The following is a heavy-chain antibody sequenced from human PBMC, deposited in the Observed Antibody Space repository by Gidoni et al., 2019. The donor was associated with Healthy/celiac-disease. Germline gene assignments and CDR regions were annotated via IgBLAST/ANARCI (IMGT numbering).Heavy chain of an antibody. CDR1: GFTFSSYE. CDR2: ISSSGSTI. CDR3: ARLRFLEWLGEYYFDY. J-gene: IGHJ4*02. Sequence: EVQLVESGGGWVQPGGSLRLSCAASGFTFSSYEMNWVRQAPGKGLEWVSYISSSGSTIYYADSVKGRFTISRDNAKNSLYLQMNSLRAEDTAVYYCARLRFLEWLGEYYFDYWGQGTLVTVSS. V-gene: IGHV3-48*03. D-gene: IGHD3-3*01.